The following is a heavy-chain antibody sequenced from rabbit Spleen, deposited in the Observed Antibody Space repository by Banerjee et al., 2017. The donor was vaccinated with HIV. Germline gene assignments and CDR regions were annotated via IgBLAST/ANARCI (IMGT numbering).Heavy chain of an antibody. J-gene: IGHJ6*01. V-gene: IGHV1S45*01. D-gene: IGHD1-1*01. Sequence: QEQLQESGGGLVQPEGSLQLSCTASGFSFSDKAVMCWVRQAPGNGLEWIACINAVTGRPVYASWAKGRFAFSKTSSTTVTLQVTSLTAADTATYFCARDTSSSFSSYGMDLCVPGTLVTVS. CDR2: INAVTGRP. CDR3: ARDTSSSFSSYGMDL. CDR1: GFSFSDKAV.